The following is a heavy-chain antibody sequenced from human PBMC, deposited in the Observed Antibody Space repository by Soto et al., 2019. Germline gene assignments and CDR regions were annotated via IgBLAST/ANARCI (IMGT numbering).Heavy chain of an antibody. D-gene: IGHD1-1*01. V-gene: IGHV1-69*13. J-gene: IGHJ1*01. CDR1: GGTFSSYA. CDR2: IIPIFGTA. Sequence: ASVKVSCKASGGTFSSYAISWVRQAPGQGLEWMGGIIPIFGTANYAQKFQGRVTITADESTSTAYMELSSLRSEDTAVYYCARSEGNGASSEYFQHWGQGTLVTVSS. CDR3: ARSEGNGASSEYFQH.